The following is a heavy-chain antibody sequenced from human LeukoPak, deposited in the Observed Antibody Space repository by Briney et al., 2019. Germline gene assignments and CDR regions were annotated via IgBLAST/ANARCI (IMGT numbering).Heavy chain of an antibody. D-gene: IGHD1-14*01. J-gene: IGHJ4*02. CDR1: GFAFGSYT. CDR2: ISSTGFYV. V-gene: IGHV3-21*01. Sequence: GGSLRLSCTASGFAFGSYTITWVRQAPGKGLEWVSSISSTGFYVYYADSVKGRFAISRDNAMNSLYLQMNSLRADDTAVYYCARVAGQGWWPITTDVNAYLDYWGQGTLVTVFS. CDR3: ARVAGQGWWPITTDVNAYLDY.